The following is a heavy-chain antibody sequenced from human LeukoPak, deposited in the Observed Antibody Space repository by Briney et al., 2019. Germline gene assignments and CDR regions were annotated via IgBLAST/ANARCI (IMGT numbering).Heavy chain of an antibody. Sequence: PGGSLRLSCTVSGFTVGSNSMSWVRQAPGKGLEWVSFIYSDNTHYSDSVKGRFTISRDNSKNTLYLQMNSLRAEDTAVYYCARGGHYYGSGSYYLDYWGQGNLVTVSS. D-gene: IGHD3-10*01. CDR3: ARGGHYYGSGSYYLDY. J-gene: IGHJ4*02. CDR2: IYSDNT. V-gene: IGHV3-53*01. CDR1: GFTVGSNS.